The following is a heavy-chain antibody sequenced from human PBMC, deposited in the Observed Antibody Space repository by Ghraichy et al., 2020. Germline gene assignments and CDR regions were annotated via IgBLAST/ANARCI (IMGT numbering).Heavy chain of an antibody. J-gene: IGHJ4*02. CDR3: AKAITSCTTRAPFDC. D-gene: IGHD3-10*01. CDR2: ISAPGSST. V-gene: IGHV3-23*01. Sequence: GGSLRLSCIASGFTFNTYTMAWVRQAPGKGLEWVSGISAPGSSTYYADSVKGRFTISRDNSKNTLFLQMDSLRAEDTALYYCAKAITSCTTRAPFDCWGQGTLVTVS. CDR1: GFTFNTYT.